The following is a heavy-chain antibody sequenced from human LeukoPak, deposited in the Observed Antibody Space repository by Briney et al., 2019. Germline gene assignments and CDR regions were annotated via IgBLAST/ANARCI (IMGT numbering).Heavy chain of an antibody. J-gene: IGHJ4*02. CDR3: ARGKYYGSGSYSFLY. CDR2: INHSGST. D-gene: IGHD3-10*01. V-gene: IGHV4-34*01. Sequence: PSETLSLTCAVYGGSFSGYHWSWIRQPPGKGLEWIGEINHSGSTNYNPSLKSRVTILVDTSKNQFSLKLSSVTAADTAVYYCARGKYYGSGSYSFLYWGQGTLVTVSS. CDR1: GGSFSGYH.